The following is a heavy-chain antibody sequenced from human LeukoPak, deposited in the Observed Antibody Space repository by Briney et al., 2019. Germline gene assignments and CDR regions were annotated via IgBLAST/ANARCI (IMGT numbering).Heavy chain of an antibody. CDR2: INPSGGST. J-gene: IGHJ5*02. CDR1: GYTFTSYY. Sequence: AASVKVSCKASGYTFTSYYMHWVRQAPGQGLEWMGIINPSGGSTSYAQKFQGRVTMTRDMSTSTVYMELSSLRSEDTAVYYCARDDGSSWSVGPFDPWGQGTLVTVSS. CDR3: ARDDGSSWSVGPFDP. D-gene: IGHD6-13*01. V-gene: IGHV1-46*01.